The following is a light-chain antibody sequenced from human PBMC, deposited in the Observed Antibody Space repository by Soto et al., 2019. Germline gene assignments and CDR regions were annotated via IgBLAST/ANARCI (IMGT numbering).Light chain of an antibody. CDR3: SSFAGNNNLV. Sequence: QSALTQPPSASGSPGQSVTISCTGTSSDVGGYNYVSWHQRHPGKAPKLMISEVSKRPSGVPDRFSGSKSGNTASLTVSGLQAEDEADYYCSSFAGNNNLVFGGGTKLTVL. V-gene: IGLV2-8*01. J-gene: IGLJ2*01. CDR2: EVS. CDR1: SSDVGGYNY.